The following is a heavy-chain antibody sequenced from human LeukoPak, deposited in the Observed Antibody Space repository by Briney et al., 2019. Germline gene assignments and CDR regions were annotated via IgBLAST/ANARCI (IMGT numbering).Heavy chain of an antibody. CDR1: GGSISSYY. D-gene: IGHD4-17*01. CDR2: IYDTGST. J-gene: IGHJ4*02. Sequence: SETLSLTCTVYGGSISSYYWSWIRQPPGKGLEWIGYIYDTGSTNYNPSLKSRVTISIDTSKNQFSLNLRSVTAADTAVYYCARITYGPPDYWGQGTPVTVSS. V-gene: IGHV4-59*01. CDR3: ARITYGPPDY.